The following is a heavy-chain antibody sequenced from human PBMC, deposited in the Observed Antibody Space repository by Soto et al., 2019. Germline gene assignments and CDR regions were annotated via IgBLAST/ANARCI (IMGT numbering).Heavy chain of an antibody. CDR1: GYTFTSYG. CDR3: ARDGKTGTTNYYYYYGMDV. V-gene: IGHV1-18*01. Sequence: ASVKVSWKASGYTFTSYGISWVRQAPGQGLEWMGWISAYNGNTNYAQKLQGRVTMTTDTSTSTAYMELRSLRSDDTAVYYCARDGKTGTTNYYYYYGMDVWGQGTTVTVSS. CDR2: ISAYNGNT. D-gene: IGHD1-7*01. J-gene: IGHJ6*02.